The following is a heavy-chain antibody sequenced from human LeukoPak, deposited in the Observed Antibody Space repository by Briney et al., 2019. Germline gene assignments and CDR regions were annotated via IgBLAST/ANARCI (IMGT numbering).Heavy chain of an antibody. Sequence: GESLKISCKASGYSFTTYWIGWVRQMPGKGLEWMGIIYPSDSYTNYSPSFQGHVTISADKSISTAYLQWSSLKASDTAMYYCARRGTSYAFDIWGQGTMVTVSS. CDR1: GYSFTTYW. D-gene: IGHD2-2*01. V-gene: IGHV5-10-1*01. CDR3: ARRGTSYAFDI. CDR2: IYPSDSYT. J-gene: IGHJ3*02.